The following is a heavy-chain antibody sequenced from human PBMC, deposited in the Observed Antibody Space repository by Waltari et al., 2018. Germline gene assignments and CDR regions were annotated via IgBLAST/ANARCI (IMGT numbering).Heavy chain of an antibody. CDR2: INHSGST. D-gene: IGHD6-13*01. J-gene: IGHJ4*02. CDR3: ARWAGRAAAGTDFDY. V-gene: IGHV4-34*01. Sequence: QVQLQQWGAGLLKPSETLSLTCAVYGGSFSGYYWSWLRPPPGKGLEWIGEINHSGSTNYNPSLKSRVTISVDTSKNQFSLKLSSVTAADTAVYYCARWAGRAAAGTDFDYWGQGTLVTVSS. CDR1: GGSFSGYY.